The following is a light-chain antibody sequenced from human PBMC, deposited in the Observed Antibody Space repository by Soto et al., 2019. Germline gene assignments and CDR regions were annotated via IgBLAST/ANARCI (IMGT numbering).Light chain of an antibody. CDR1: SSNIGAFFD. J-gene: IGLJ2*01. CDR2: GNT. CDR3: QSYDSGLSGVV. V-gene: IGLV1-40*01. Sequence: QSVLTQLPSVSGAPGQRVTISCTGSSSNIGAFFDVHWYQQLPGTVPKLLIYGNTNRASGVPDRFSGSRSGTSASLAITGLQAEDEADYYCQSYDSGLSGVVFGGGTKLTVL.